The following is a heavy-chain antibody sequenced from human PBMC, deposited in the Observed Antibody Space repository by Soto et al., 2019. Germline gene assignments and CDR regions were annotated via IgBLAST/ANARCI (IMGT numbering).Heavy chain of an antibody. D-gene: IGHD3-22*01. CDR3: ARDGTLYDSSAYYYLY. Sequence: QVQLVQSGAEVKKPGSSVKVSCKASGGTFSRSTITWVRQAPGQGLAWMGGITPMFGTPNYAQKFQGRVTITADESTSTAYMELSSLRSEDTAMYYCARDGTLYDSSAYYYLYWGQGTLVTVSS. V-gene: IGHV1-69*01. J-gene: IGHJ4*02. CDR1: GGTFSRST. CDR2: ITPMFGTP.